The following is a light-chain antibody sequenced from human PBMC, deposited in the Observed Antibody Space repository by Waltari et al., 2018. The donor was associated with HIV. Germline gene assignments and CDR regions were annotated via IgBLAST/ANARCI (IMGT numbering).Light chain of an antibody. V-gene: IGLV2-14*03. CDR1: SNDVGGSNY. CDR2: DVS. Sequence: QSALTQHASVSGSPGKSITISCTGSSNDVGGSNYVPWYQQHPGKAPRLMIYDVSTRPSGVSDRFSGSKSGDTASLTISGLQPEDEADYYCESYTSTSVWVFGGGTRLTVL. J-gene: IGLJ3*02. CDR3: ESYTSTSVWV.